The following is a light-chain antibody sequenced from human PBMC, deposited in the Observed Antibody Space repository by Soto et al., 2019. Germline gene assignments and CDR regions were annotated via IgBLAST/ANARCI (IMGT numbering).Light chain of an antibody. Sequence: ELVLTQSPATLSLSPGDRATLSCRASQSVTDSLAWFQQRPGQSPRLVIFDASNRATGIPPRFSGSGSGTAFTPTISSLEPEDFAVYYCHHRSNWRFTFGPGTKVDIK. J-gene: IGKJ3*01. CDR3: HHRSNWRFT. V-gene: IGKV3-11*01. CDR2: DAS. CDR1: QSVTDS.